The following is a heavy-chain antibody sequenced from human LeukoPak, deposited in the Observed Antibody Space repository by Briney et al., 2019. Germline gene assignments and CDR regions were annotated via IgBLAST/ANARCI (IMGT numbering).Heavy chain of an antibody. CDR3: ARDLSSSWYSGAYYYYYMDV. J-gene: IGHJ6*03. CDR1: GFTFGSSG. V-gene: IGHV3-21*01. Sequence: GGSLRLSCAASGFTFGSSGMNWVRQAPGKGLEWVSSISSSCSYIYYAGSVRGRFTISRDNAKNSLYLQMNSLRAEDTAVYYCARDLSSSWYSGAYYYYYMDVWGKGTTVTVSS. CDR2: ISSSCSYI. D-gene: IGHD1-26*01.